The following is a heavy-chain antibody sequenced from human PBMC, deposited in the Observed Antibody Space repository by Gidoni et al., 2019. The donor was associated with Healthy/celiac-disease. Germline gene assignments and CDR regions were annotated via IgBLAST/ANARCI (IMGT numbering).Heavy chain of an antibody. CDR3: ARADIVVVPAAYGMDV. V-gene: IGHV3-11*01. Sequence: QVQLVESGGGLVKPGGSLRLSCAAAGFTFSDYYMSWIRQAPGKGLEWVSYISSSGSTIYYADSVKGRFTISRDNAKNSLYLQMNSLRAEDTAVYYCARADIVVVPAAYGMDVWGQGTTVTVSS. D-gene: IGHD2-2*01. J-gene: IGHJ6*02. CDR1: GFTFSDYY. CDR2: ISSSGSTI.